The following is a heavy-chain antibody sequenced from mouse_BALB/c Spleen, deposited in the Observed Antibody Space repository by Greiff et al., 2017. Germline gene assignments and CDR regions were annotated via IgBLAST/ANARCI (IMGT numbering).Heavy chain of an antibody. V-gene: IGHV3-8*02. J-gene: IGHJ3*01. D-gene: IGHD1-1*01. Sequence: EVMLVESGPSLVKPSQTLSLTCSVTGDSITSGYWNWIRKFPGNKLEYMGYISYSGSTYYNPSLKSRISITRDTSKNQYYLQLNSVTTEDTATYYCARSYGSSPWFAYWGQGTLVTVSA. CDR2: ISYSGST. CDR1: GDSITSGY. CDR3: ARSYGSSPWFAY.